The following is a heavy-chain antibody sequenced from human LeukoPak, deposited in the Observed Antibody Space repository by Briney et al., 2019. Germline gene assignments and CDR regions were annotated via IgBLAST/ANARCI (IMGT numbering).Heavy chain of an antibody. V-gene: IGHV4-4*07. CDR2: IYTSGST. J-gene: IGHJ6*02. D-gene: IGHD2-2*01. CDR3: ARERYQDIVVVPAAATYPYYYYYYGMDV. CDR1: GGSISSYY. Sequence: SETLSLTWTVSGGSISSYYWSWIRQPAGKGLEWIGRIYTSGSTNYNPSLKSRVTMSVDTSKNQFSLKLSSVTAADTAVYYCARERYQDIVVVPAAATYPYYYYYYGMDVWGQGTTVTVSS.